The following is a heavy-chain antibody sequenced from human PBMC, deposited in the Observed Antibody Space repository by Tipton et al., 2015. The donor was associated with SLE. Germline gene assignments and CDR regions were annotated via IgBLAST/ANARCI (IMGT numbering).Heavy chain of an antibody. D-gene: IGHD7-27*01. J-gene: IGHJ6*02. CDR3: ASELTGYCGMDV. Sequence: RSLRLSCAASGFTFSTYAMHWVRQAPGKGLEWVAVISYDGSNIYYADSVKGRFTISRDNSKNTLYLQMNSLGAEDTAVYYCASELTGYCGMDVWGQGTTVTVSS. CDR2: ISYDGSNI. V-gene: IGHV3-30*04. CDR1: GFTFSTYA.